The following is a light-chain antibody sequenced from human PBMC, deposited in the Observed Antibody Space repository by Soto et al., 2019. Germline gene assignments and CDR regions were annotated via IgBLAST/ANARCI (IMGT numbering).Light chain of an antibody. J-gene: IGKJ5*01. Sequence: EVVLTQSPVTLSLSPGERATLSCRASQSFRGLLAWYQQKRGQAPRLLIYDAYTRATGIPPRFSGSGSGTDFTLTISSLEPEDSAVYYCQQRHMWPITFGQGTRLEIK. CDR3: QQRHMWPIT. CDR1: QSFRGL. V-gene: IGKV3-11*01. CDR2: DAY.